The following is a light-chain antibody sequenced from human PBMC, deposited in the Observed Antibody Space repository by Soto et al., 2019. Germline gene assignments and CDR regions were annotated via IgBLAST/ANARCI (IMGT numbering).Light chain of an antibody. J-gene: IGLJ1*01. CDR3: AAWDASLDGYV. Sequence: QSALTQPRSVSGSPGQSVTISCTGTSSDVGGYNYVSWYQQHPGKAPKLMIYDVSKRPSGVPDRFSGSKSGNSASLAITGLQSEDEADYYCAAWDASLDGYVFGTGTKVTVL. CDR1: SSDVGGYNY. CDR2: DVS. V-gene: IGLV2-11*01.